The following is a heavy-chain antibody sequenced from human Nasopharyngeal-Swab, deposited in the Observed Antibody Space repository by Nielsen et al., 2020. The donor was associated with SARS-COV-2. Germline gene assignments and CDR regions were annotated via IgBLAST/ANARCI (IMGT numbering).Heavy chain of an antibody. V-gene: IGHV1-46*01. J-gene: IGHJ6*03. D-gene: IGHD5-12*01. Sequence: ASVKVSCKASGYTFTSYYMHWVRQAPGQGLEWMGIINPSGGSTSYAQKFQGRVTMTRDTSTSTAYMELSSLRSEDTAVYYCARGFIVATIFHYYYYMDVWGKGTTVTVSS. CDR1: GYTFTSYY. CDR2: INPSGGST. CDR3: ARGFIVATIFHYYYYMDV.